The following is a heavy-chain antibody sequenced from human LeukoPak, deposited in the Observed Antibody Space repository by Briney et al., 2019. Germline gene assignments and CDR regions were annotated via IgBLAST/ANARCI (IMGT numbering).Heavy chain of an antibody. CDR2: IYYSGST. CDR1: GGSISSYY. D-gene: IGHD2-2*01. V-gene: IGHV4-59*12. J-gene: IGHJ4*02. Sequence: SETLSLTCTVSGGSISSYYWSWIRQPPGKGLEWIGYIYYSGSTNYNPSLKSRVTISVDTSKNQFSLKLSSVTAADTAVYYCARESAYCSSTSCSWDYWGQGTLVTVSS. CDR3: ARESAYCSSTSCSWDY.